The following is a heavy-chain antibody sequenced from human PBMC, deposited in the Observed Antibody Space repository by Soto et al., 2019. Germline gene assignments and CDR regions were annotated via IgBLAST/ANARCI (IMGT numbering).Heavy chain of an antibody. D-gene: IGHD2-21*01. CDR1: GGTFSSYT. Sequence: QVQLVQSGAEVKKPGSSVKVSCKASGGTFSSYTISWVRQAPGQGLEWMGRIIPILGIANYAQKFQGRVASAADKSKSTAYMELRSLRSEDTAVYYVARVARGGGCYRHTYMDVWGKGTTVTVSS. V-gene: IGHV1-69*02. CDR2: IIPILGIA. CDR3: ARVARGGGCYRHTYMDV. J-gene: IGHJ6*03.